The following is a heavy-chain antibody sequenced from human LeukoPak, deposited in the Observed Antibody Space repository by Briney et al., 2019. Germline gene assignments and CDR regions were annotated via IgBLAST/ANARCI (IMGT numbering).Heavy chain of an antibody. Sequence: PSETLSPTCAVSGYSISSGYYWGWIRQPPGKGLEWIGSIYHSGSTYYNPSLKSRVTISVDTSKNQFSLKLSSVTAADTAVYYCARHRHYYGSGSYKDWFDPWGQGTLVTVSS. D-gene: IGHD3-10*01. CDR3: ARHRHYYGSGSYKDWFDP. V-gene: IGHV4-38-2*01. CDR1: GYSISSGYY. J-gene: IGHJ5*02. CDR2: IYHSGST.